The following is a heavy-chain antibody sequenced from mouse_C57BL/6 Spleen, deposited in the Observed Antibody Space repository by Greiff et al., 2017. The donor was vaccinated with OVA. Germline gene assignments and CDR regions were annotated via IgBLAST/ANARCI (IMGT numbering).Heavy chain of an antibody. CDR1: GYTFTSYW. CDR3: ATMVTLDY. J-gene: IGHJ2*01. CDR2: IDPSDSET. Sequence: VKLQQPGAELVRPGSSVKLSCKASGYTFTSYWMHWVKQRPIQGLEWIGNIDPSDSETHYNQKFKDKATLTVDKSSSTAYMQLSSLTSEDSAVYYCATMVTLDYWGQGTTLTVSS. V-gene: IGHV1-52*01. D-gene: IGHD2-2*01.